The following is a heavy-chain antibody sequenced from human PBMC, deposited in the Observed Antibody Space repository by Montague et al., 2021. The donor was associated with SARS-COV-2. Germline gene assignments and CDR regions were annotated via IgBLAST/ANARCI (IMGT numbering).Heavy chain of an antibody. CDR3: ARKGSGRSGLAY. CDR2: IYYSGST. V-gene: IGHV4-39*07. J-gene: IGHJ4*02. CDR1: GGSISSSSYY. Sequence: SETLSLTCTVSGGSISSSSYYWGWIRQPPGKGLEWIGSIYYSGSTYYNPSLKSRVTISVDTSKNQFSLKPSSVTAADTAIYYCARKGSGRSGLAYWGQGTLVTVSS. D-gene: IGHD1-26*01.